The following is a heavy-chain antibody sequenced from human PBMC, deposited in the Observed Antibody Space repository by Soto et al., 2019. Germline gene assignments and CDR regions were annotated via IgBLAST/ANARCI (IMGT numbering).Heavy chain of an antibody. CDR1: GGSISSGDYY. D-gene: IGHD3-22*01. Sequence: SETLSLTCTVSGGSISSGDYYWSWIRQPPGKGLEWTGYIYYSGSTYYNPSLKSRVTISVDTSKNQFSLKLSSVTAADTAVYYCARGFRPRRFVTMIVVVIKDYWYFDLWGRGTLVTVSS. CDR3: ARGFRPRRFVTMIVVVIKDYWYFDL. V-gene: IGHV4-30-4*01. J-gene: IGHJ2*01. CDR2: IYYSGST.